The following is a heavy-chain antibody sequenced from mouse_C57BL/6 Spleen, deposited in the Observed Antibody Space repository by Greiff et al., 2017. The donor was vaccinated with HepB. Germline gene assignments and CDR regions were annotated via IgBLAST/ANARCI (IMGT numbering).Heavy chain of an antibody. J-gene: IGHJ4*01. CDR1: GYTFTSYW. Sequence: QVHVKQPGAELVKPGASVKLSCKASGYTFTSYWMHWVKQRPGQGLEWIGMIHPNSGSTNYNEKFKSKATLTVDKSSSTAYMQLSSLTSEDSAVYYCARCYYGSSYSYYAMDYWGQGTSVTVSS. V-gene: IGHV1-64*01. CDR2: IHPNSGST. D-gene: IGHD1-1*01. CDR3: ARCYYGSSYSYYAMDY.